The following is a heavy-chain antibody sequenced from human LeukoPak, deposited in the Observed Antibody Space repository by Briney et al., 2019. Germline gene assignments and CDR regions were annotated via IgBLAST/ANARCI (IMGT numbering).Heavy chain of an antibody. Sequence: PGGSLRLSCAASGFTFSSYAMSWVRQAPGKGLEWVSAISGSGGSTYYADSVKGRFTISRDNSKNTLYLQMNSLRAGDTAVYYCAEGKDVEMATVFDYWGQGTLVTVSS. V-gene: IGHV3-23*01. D-gene: IGHD4-4*01. J-gene: IGHJ4*02. CDR3: AEGKDVEMATVFDY. CDR2: ISGSGGST. CDR1: GFTFSSYA.